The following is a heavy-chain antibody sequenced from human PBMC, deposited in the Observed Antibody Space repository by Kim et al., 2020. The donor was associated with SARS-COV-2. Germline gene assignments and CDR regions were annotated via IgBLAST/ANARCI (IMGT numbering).Heavy chain of an antibody. V-gene: IGHV4-34*01. Sequence: SETLSLTCAVYGGSFSGYYWSWIRQPPGKGLEWIGEINHSGSTNYNPSLKSRVTISVDTSKNQFSLKLSSVTAADTAVYYCARGPLYYYDSSGYSGYDYWGQETLVTVSS. J-gene: IGHJ4*02. CDR1: GGSFSGYY. D-gene: IGHD3-22*01. CDR2: INHSGST. CDR3: ARGPLYYYDSSGYSGYDY.